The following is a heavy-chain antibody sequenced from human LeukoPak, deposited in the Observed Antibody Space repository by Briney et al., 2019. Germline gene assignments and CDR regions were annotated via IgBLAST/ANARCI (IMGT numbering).Heavy chain of an antibody. CDR1: GGSISTSIYY. D-gene: IGHD3-10*01. Sequence: SETLSLTCTVSGGSISTSIYYWGWIRQPPGKGLEWIGNIYYSGSTYYNPSLKSRVTISVDTSKNQFSPRLSSVTAADTAVYYCARFSAYYYGSGSYYYFDYWGQGTLVTVSS. CDR2: IYYSGST. J-gene: IGHJ4*02. V-gene: IGHV4-39*01. CDR3: ARFSAYYYGSGSYYYFDY.